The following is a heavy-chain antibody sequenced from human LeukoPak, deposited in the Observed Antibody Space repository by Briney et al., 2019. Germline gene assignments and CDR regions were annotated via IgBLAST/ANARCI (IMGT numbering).Heavy chain of an antibody. Sequence: SETLSLTCTVSGGSINSYYWSWIRQPPGKGLEWIGYIYYSGSTNYNPSLKSRVTISVDTSKSQFSLKLSSVTAADTAVYYCARLGGYGYFDYWGQGTLVTVSS. J-gene: IGHJ4*02. V-gene: IGHV4-59*01. D-gene: IGHD5-12*01. CDR3: ARLGGYGYFDY. CDR1: GGSINSYY. CDR2: IYYSGST.